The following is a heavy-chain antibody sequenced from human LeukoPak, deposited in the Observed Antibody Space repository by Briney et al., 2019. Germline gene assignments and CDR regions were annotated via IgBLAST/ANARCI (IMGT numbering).Heavy chain of an antibody. V-gene: IGHV1-2*02. J-gene: IGHJ4*02. Sequence: ASVKVSCKASGYTFTGDYAHWVRRAPGQGLEWMAWINPNNGDTNSAQKFQGRVTITRDTSISTVYMELSRLTSDDTAVYYCAREASGSYYSFFLDYWGQGTLVAVSS. CDR1: GYTFTGDY. D-gene: IGHD3-10*01. CDR3: AREASGSYYSFFLDY. CDR2: INPNNGDT.